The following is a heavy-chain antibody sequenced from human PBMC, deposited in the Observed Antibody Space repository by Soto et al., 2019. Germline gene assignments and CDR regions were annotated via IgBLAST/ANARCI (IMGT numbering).Heavy chain of an antibody. CDR3: ARMGQWRVPGDYYYGMDV. J-gene: IGHJ6*02. CDR2: IYTGGGT. D-gene: IGHD6-19*01. V-gene: IGHV3-53*01. CDR1: GLTVSSNY. Sequence: GGSLRLSCAASGLTVSSNYMNWVRQAPGKGLEWVSLIYTGGGTYYADSAKGRFTVSRDNSKNTLYLQMNSLRAEDTAVYYCARMGQWRVPGDYYYGMDVWGQGTSVTVSS.